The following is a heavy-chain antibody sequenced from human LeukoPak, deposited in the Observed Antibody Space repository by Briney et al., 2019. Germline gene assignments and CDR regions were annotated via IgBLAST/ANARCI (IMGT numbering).Heavy chain of an antibody. J-gene: IGHJ4*02. CDR1: GYTFTSYA. D-gene: IGHD1-7*01. V-gene: IGHV1-2*02. Sequence: GASVKVSCKVSGYTFTSYAMNWVRQAPGQGLEWMGWINPNTGGTNYAQKFQGRVTMTRDTSISTAYMDLSRLRSDDTAVYYCVQFELDYWGQGTLVTVSS. CDR2: INPNTGGT. CDR3: VQFELDY.